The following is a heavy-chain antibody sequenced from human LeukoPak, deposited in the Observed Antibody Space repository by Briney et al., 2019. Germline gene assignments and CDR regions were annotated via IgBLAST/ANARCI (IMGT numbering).Heavy chain of an antibody. V-gene: IGHV1-2*02. D-gene: IGHD3-3*01. Sequence: ASVKVSCKASGYAFTGYYMHWVRQAPGQGLEWMGWINPNSGGTNYAQKFQGRVTMTEDTSTDTAYMELSSLRSEDTAVYYCATVPENYDFWSAKRHRQRNFDYWGQGTLVTVSS. J-gene: IGHJ4*02. CDR1: GYAFTGYY. CDR3: ATVPENYDFWSAKRHRQRNFDY. CDR2: INPNSGGT.